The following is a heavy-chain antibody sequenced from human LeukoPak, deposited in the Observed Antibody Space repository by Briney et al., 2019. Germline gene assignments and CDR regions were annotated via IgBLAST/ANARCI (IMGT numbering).Heavy chain of an antibody. Sequence: WRSLRLSCAASGFTFSSYGMHWVRQAPRKGLVWVAVIWYDGSNKYYADSVKGRFTIPRDNSKTTLYLQMNSLRAESTAVYYIAIDHSSGWYSDYFDYWGQGTLVTVSS. J-gene: IGHJ4*02. D-gene: IGHD6-19*01. CDR3: AIDHSSGWYSDYFDY. CDR2: IWYDGSNK. V-gene: IGHV3-33*01. CDR1: GFTFSSYG.